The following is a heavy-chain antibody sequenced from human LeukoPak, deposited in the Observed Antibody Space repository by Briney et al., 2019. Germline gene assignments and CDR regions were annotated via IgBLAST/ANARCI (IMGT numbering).Heavy chain of an antibody. CDR2: IKQDVSEK. D-gene: IGHD4-23*01. Sequence: GGSLRLSCAASGFTFSSYWMSWVRQAPGKGLEWVANIKQDVSEKYYVDSVKGRFTISRDNAKNSLYLQMNSLRAEDTAVYYCARDPEKLEYYFDYWGQGTLVTVSS. CDR3: ARDPEKLEYYFDY. V-gene: IGHV3-7*01. CDR1: GFTFSSYW. J-gene: IGHJ4*02.